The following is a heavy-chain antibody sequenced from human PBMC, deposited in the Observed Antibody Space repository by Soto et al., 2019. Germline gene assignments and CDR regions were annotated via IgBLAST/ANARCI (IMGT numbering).Heavy chain of an antibody. CDR3: AREEESSSTSCHLDY. CDR2: IIPILGIA. Sequence: ASVKVSCKASGGTFSSYTISWVRQAPGQGLEWMGRIIPILGIANYAQKFQGRVTITADKSTSTAYMELSSLRSEDTAVYYCAREEESSSTSCHLDYWGQGTLVTVSS. J-gene: IGHJ4*02. CDR1: GGTFSSYT. D-gene: IGHD2-2*01. V-gene: IGHV1-69*04.